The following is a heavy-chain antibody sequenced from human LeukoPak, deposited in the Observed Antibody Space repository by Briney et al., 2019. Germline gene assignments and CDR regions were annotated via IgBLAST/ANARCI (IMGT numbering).Heavy chain of an antibody. V-gene: IGHV3-7*01. CDR3: AREYRGSRYF. CDR1: GFTFSSFW. Sequence: PGGSLRLSCSASGFTFSSFWMSWVRQAPGKGLEWVANIKQDGSEKYYVDSVKGRFTISRDNAKNSLYLQMNSLRVEDTAVYYCAREYRGSRYFRGQGTLVTVSS. D-gene: IGHD2/OR15-2a*01. J-gene: IGHJ4*02. CDR2: IKQDGSEK.